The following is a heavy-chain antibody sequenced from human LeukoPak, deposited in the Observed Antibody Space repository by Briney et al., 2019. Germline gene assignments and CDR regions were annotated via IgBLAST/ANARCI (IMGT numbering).Heavy chain of an antibody. D-gene: IGHD6-19*01. Sequence: LGGSLRLSCEPSGFRFDDHGMSWVRQAPGKGLGWVSGINWNGASTGYGDSVKGRFTISRDNAKNSLYLQMNSLRAEDTALYYCAGGDRNGWYFDYWGQGVLVSVSS. CDR2: INWNGAST. V-gene: IGHV3-20*04. CDR3: AGGDRNGWYFDY. J-gene: IGHJ4*02. CDR1: GFRFDDHG.